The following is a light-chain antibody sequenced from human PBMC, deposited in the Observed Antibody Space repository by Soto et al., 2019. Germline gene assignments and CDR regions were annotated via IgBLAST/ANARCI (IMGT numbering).Light chain of an antibody. Sequence: ARNKAASVSRVDRDASSISCTRTSSDVGGYNYVSWYQQHPGKAPKLMIYDVSNRPSGVSNRFSGSKSGNTASLTISELQTEDEANSYVCSYAGGSTPSGFVTGTKVTVL. CDR1: SSDVGGYNY. CDR2: DVS. J-gene: IGLJ1*01. V-gene: IGLV2-14*01. CDR3: CSYAGGSTPSG.